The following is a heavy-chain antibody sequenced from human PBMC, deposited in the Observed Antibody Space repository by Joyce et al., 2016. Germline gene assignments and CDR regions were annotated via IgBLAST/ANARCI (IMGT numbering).Heavy chain of an antibody. CDR3: ARDLVAPMWPSGNYRPQYFDY. Sequence: EVQLVESGGGLVQPGGSLRLSCAVSGFTFSSYNMNWVRQAPGKGLGWVSKISKSSNSKYYADPVEGRFTISREKVKNSLYLEMNSLRVEDTAVYYCARDLVAPMWPSGNYRPQYFDYWGQGSLVTVSS. J-gene: IGHJ4*02. CDR1: GFTFSSYN. CDR2: ISKSSNSK. V-gene: IGHV3-48*01. D-gene: IGHD1-26*01.